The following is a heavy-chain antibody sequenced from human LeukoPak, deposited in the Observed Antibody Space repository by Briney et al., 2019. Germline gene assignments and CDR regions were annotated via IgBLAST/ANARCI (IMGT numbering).Heavy chain of an antibody. CDR2: VNQNGSEK. CDR3: TTRGYY. V-gene: IGHV3-7*01. Sequence: PGGSLRLSCAVSGFTFRNYWMSWVRQAPGKGLEWVANVNQNGSEKYYVDSVKGRFTISRDNANNSLYLQMNSLRAADTAVYFCTTRGYYWGQGILVTVSS. D-gene: IGHD1-14*01. J-gene: IGHJ4*02. CDR1: GFTFRNYW.